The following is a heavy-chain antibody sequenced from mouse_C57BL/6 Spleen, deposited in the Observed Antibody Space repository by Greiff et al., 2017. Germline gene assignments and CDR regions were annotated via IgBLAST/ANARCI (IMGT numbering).Heavy chain of an antibody. Sequence: EVQVVESGGGLVKPGGSLKLSCAASGFTFSDYGMHWVRQSPEKGLEWVAYISSGSSTIYYADTVKGRCTISRDNAKNTLFLQMTSLRSEDTAMYYCARHRGYAMDYWGQGTSVTVSS. V-gene: IGHV5-17*01. CDR1: GFTFSDYG. CDR3: ARHRGYAMDY. J-gene: IGHJ4*01. CDR2: ISSGSSTI.